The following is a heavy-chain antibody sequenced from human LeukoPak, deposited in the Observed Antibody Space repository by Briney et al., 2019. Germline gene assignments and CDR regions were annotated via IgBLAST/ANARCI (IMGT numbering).Heavy chain of an antibody. CDR2: IHYDGSNN. CDR3: AKDHGSSDWYYFDY. CDR1: GFTFSRHG. J-gene: IGHJ4*02. V-gene: IGHV3-30*02. D-gene: IGHD6-13*01. Sequence: GGSLRLSCAASGFTFSRHGMHWVRQAPGKGLEWVAFIHYDGSNNYYADSVKGRFTISRDNSKNTLYLQMNTLRADDTAVYYCAKDHGSSDWYYFDYWGQGTLVTVSS.